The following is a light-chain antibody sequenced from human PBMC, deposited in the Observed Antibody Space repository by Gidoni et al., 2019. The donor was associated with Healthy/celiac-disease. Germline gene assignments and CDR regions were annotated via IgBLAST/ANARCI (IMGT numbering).Light chain of an antibody. CDR2: GAS. CDR1: QSVSSSY. V-gene: IGKV3-20*01. CDR3: QQYGSSPLT. Sequence: IVFTQSPGTLPLSPGERATLSCRASQSVSSSYVAWYQQKPCQAPRLLIHGASSRAASIPNRCSGSGSGTDFTLTISRLEPEDFAVYYCQQYGSSPLTFGGGTKVEIK. J-gene: IGKJ4*01.